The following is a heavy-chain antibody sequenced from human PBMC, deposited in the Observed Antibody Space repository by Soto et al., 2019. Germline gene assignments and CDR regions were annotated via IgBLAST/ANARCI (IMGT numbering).Heavy chain of an antibody. CDR2: IYPGDSDT. CDR3: GRLTPNGVVVVPYYFDY. CDR1: GYSFTSYW. D-gene: IGHD3-22*01. V-gene: IGHV5-51*01. Sequence: GESLKISCKGSGYSFTSYWIGWVRQMPGKGLEWMGIIYPGDSDTRYSPSFQGQVTISADKSISTAYLQWSSLKASDTAMYYCGRLTPNGVVVVPYYFDYWGQGTLVTVSS. J-gene: IGHJ4*02.